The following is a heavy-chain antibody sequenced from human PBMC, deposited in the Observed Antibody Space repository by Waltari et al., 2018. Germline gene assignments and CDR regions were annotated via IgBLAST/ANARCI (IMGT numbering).Heavy chain of an antibody. V-gene: IGHV4-59*12. CDR3: ARASYYGDVDY. CDR2: IYYSGSS. D-gene: IGHD3-10*01. J-gene: IGHJ4*02. CDR1: GGSIGSFS. Sequence: QVHLQESGPGLVKPSETLSLSCTVSGGSIGSFSWSWIRQPPGKGLEWIGYIYYSGSSTYSPSLQSRVTMSVDTSKNHLSLKLSSVTAADTAVYYCARASYYGDVDYWGQGILVTVSS.